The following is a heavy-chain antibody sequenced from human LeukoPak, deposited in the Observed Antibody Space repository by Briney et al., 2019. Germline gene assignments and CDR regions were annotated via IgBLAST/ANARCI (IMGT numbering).Heavy chain of an antibody. CDR3: ARARGEMATSPDAFDI. CDR2: ISSSSTYI. Sequence: GGSLRLSCAASEFTFSTYNMNWVRQAPGKGLEWVSSISSSSTYIYYADSVKGRFTISRDNAKNSLYLQMNSLRAEDTAVYYCARARGEMATSPDAFDIWGQGTMVTVSS. D-gene: IGHD5-24*01. V-gene: IGHV3-21*01. CDR1: EFTFSTYN. J-gene: IGHJ3*02.